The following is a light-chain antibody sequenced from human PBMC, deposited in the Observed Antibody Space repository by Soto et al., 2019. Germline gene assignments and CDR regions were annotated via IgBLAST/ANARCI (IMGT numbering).Light chain of an antibody. CDR2: EVN. CDR3: SAFAGSITF. CDR1: SSDVGGYNY. Sequence: QSALTQPPSASGSPGQSVTISCTGTSSDVGGYNYVSWYQQHPGEAPKLMIYEVNKRPSGVPDRFSGSKSGNTASLTVSGHQAEDEADYYCSAFAGSITFFGGGIKLTVL. V-gene: IGLV2-8*01. J-gene: IGLJ2*01.